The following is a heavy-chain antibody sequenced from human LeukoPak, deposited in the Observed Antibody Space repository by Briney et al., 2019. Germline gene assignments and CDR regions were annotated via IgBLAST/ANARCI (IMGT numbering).Heavy chain of an antibody. CDR1: GFTFKSYP. CDR3: ARDPGNKQLGPFDY. J-gene: IGHJ4*02. Sequence: GGSLRLSCAASGFTFKSYPMHWIRQTPGKGPEWVAAISFDGSNKYYADSVQGRFTLSRDNSNNILSLQMNSLRAEDMAVYYCARDPGNKQLGPFDYWGQGALVTVSS. D-gene: IGHD3-10*01. V-gene: IGHV3-30*01. CDR2: ISFDGSNK.